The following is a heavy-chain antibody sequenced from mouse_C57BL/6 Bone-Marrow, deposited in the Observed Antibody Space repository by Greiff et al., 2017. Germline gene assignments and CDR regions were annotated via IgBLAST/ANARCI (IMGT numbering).Heavy chain of an antibody. CDR2: IYPGDGDT. Sequence: QVQLKQSGPELVKPGASVKISCKASGYAFSSSWMHWVKQRPGKGLEWIGRIYPGDGDTNYNGKFKGKATLTADKSSSTAYMQLSSLTSEDSAVYFCARPRQLRLSFAYWGQGTLVTVSA. CDR1: GYAFSSSW. J-gene: IGHJ3*01. V-gene: IGHV1-82*01. CDR3: ARPRQLRLSFAY. D-gene: IGHD3-2*02.